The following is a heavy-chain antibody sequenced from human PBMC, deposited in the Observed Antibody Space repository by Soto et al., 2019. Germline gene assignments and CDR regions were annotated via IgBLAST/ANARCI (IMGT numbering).Heavy chain of an antibody. D-gene: IGHD3-9*01. V-gene: IGHV4-30-4*01. Sequence: SETLSLTCTVSGGSISSGDYYWSWIRQPPGKGLEWIGYIYYSGSTYYNPSLKSRVTISVDTSKNQFSLKLSSVTAADTAVYYCARELRLRYFDWLSYYYYGMDVWGQGTTVTVS. CDR3: ARELRLRYFDWLSYYYYGMDV. J-gene: IGHJ6*02. CDR2: IYYSGST. CDR1: GGSISSGDYY.